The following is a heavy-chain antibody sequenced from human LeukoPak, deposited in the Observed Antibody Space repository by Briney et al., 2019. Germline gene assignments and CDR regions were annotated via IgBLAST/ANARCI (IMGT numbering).Heavy chain of an antibody. D-gene: IGHD2-21*01. CDR1: GFTFSSYE. CDR3: ATSMAQDVDAFHI. V-gene: IGHV3-48*03. Sequence: GGSLRLSCAASGFTFSSYEMNWVRQAPGKGLEWVSYISSSGSTIYYADSVKGRFTISRDNAKNSLYLQMNSLRAEDTAMFYCATSMAQDVDAFHIWGQGTMVTVSS. CDR2: ISSSGSTI. J-gene: IGHJ3*02.